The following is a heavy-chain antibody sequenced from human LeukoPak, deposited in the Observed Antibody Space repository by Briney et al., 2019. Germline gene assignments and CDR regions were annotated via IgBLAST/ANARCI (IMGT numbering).Heavy chain of an antibody. CDR1: GFTVSSNY. V-gene: IGHV3-66*01. Sequence: WGSLRLSCAASGFTVSSNYMTWVRQAPGKGLDWVSAIYSGRTTYYADSVKGRFTISRDNAKNSLYLQMNSLRAEDTAVYYCASSVSTWEPDAFDIWGQGTMVTVSS. CDR3: ASSVSTWEPDAFDI. CDR2: IYSGRTT. D-gene: IGHD1-26*01. J-gene: IGHJ3*02.